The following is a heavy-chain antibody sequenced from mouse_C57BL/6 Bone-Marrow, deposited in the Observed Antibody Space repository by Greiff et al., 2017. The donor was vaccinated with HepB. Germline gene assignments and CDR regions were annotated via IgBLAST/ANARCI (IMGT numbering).Heavy chain of an antibody. V-gene: IGHV1-80*01. CDR2: IYPGDGDT. J-gene: IGHJ1*03. Sequence: QVQLKESGAELVKPGASVKISCKASGYAFSSYWMNWVKQRPGKGLEWIGQIYPGDGDTNYNGKFKGKATLTADKSSSTAYMQLSSLTSEDSAVYFCARGHLYWYFDVWGTGTTVTVSS. D-gene: IGHD3-1*01. CDR1: GYAFSSYW. CDR3: ARGHLYWYFDV.